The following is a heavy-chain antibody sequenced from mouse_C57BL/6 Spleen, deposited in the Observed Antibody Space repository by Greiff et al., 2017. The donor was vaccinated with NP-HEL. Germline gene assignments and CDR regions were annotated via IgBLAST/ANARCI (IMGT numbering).Heavy chain of an antibody. V-gene: IGHV1-76*01. CDR1: GYTFTDYY. Sequence: QVQLQQSGAELVRPGASVKLSCKASGYTFTDYYINWVKQRPGQGLEWIARIYPGSGNTYYNEKFKGKATLTAEKSSSTAYMQLSSLTSEDSAVYFCARGAQATFAYWGQGTLVTVSA. D-gene: IGHD3-2*02. J-gene: IGHJ3*01. CDR3: ARGAQATFAY. CDR2: IYPGSGNT.